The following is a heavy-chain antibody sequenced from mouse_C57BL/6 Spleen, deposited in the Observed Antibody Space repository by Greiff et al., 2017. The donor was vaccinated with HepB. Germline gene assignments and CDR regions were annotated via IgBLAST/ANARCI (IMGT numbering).Heavy chain of an antibody. V-gene: IGHV5-16*01. CDR2: INYDGSST. CDR1: GFTFSDYY. D-gene: IGHD2-14*01. CDR3: ARLIGYAMDY. J-gene: IGHJ4*01. Sequence: EVMLVESEGGLVQPGSSMKLSCTASGFTFSDYYMAWVRQVPEKGLEWVANINYDGSSTYYLDSLKSRFIISRDNAKNILYLQMSSLKSEDTATYYCARLIGYAMDYWGQGTSVTVSS.